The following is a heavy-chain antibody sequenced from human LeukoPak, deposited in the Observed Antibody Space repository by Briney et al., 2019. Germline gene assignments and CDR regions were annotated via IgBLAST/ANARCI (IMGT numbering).Heavy chain of an antibody. D-gene: IGHD6-19*01. V-gene: IGHV3-33*08. CDR1: GFTFSSYA. Sequence: GGSLRLSCAASGFTFSSYAMSWVRQAPGKGLEWVAVIWYDGSNKYYADSVKGRFTISRDNSKNTLYLQMNSLRAEDTAVYYCARDLSSGFYYYYYGMDVWGQGTTVTVSS. J-gene: IGHJ6*02. CDR2: IWYDGSNK. CDR3: ARDLSSGFYYYYYGMDV.